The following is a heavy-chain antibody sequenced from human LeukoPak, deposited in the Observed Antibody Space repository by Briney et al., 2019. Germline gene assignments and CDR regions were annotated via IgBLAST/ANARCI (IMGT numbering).Heavy chain of an antibody. V-gene: IGHV1-69*13. J-gene: IGHJ4*02. CDR3: ARDVVGSYGTKALDD. D-gene: IGHD2-21*01. Sequence: WASVKVSCKASGYTFTGYYMHWVRQAPGQGLEWMGGIIPIIGTADYTQKFQDRVTITADDSTTTAYMELRSLRSDDTAIYYCARDVVGSYGTKALDDWGQGTLVIVSA. CDR2: IIPIIGTA. CDR1: GYTFTGYY.